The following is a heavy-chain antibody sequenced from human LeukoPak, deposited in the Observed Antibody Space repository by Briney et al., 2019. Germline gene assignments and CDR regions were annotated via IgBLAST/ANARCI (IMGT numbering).Heavy chain of an antibody. CDR2: ISGSGDRT. J-gene: IGHJ6*02. Sequence: PGGSLRLSCAASGFTFSSYSMSWVRQAPGKGLEWVSGISGSGDRTYYADAVKGRFTISRDNSKNTVYLQMDSLRAEDTAVYYCAKNLYCGGGSCYPSALGMDVWGQGTTVTVSS. V-gene: IGHV3-23*01. CDR3: AKNLYCGGGSCYPSALGMDV. CDR1: GFTFSSYS. D-gene: IGHD2-15*01.